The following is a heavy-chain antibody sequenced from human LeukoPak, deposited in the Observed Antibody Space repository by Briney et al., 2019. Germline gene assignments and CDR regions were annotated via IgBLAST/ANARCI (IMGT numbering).Heavy chain of an antibody. J-gene: IGHJ4*02. D-gene: IGHD5-12*01. Sequence: GGSLRLSCAASGFSFSNYWMTWVRQAPGKGLEGVAYIKGDGSEKFYVDSMKGRFTISRDNAKNSLFLQMNSLRAEDTAIYYCARGYSGYVFLDSWGQGTLVTVSS. CDR2: IKGDGSEK. CDR3: ARGYSGYVFLDS. V-gene: IGHV3-7*04. CDR1: GFSFSNYW.